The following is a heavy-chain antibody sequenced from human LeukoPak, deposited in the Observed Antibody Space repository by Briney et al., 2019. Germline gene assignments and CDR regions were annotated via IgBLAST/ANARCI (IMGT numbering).Heavy chain of an antibody. Sequence: GGSLRLSCAASGFTFSNAWMSWVRQAPGKGLEWVGLIKSKSNGGTTDYAAPVKGRFTISRDDSKNTLYLQMNSLTAEDTAVYYCARVAYGSSWYVDYWGQGNLVTVSS. CDR2: IKSKSNGGTT. D-gene: IGHD6-13*01. CDR1: GFTFSNAW. CDR3: ARVAYGSSWYVDY. V-gene: IGHV3-15*05. J-gene: IGHJ4*02.